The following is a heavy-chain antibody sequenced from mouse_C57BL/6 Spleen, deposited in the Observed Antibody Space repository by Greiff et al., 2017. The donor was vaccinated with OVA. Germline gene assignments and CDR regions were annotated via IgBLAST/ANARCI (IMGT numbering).Heavy chain of an antibody. CDR2: IRLKSDNYAT. CDR1: GFTFSNYW. D-gene: IGHD4-1*01. V-gene: IGHV6-3*01. Sequence: EVKVEESGGGLVQPGGSMKLSCVASGFTFSNYWMNWVRQSPEKGLEWVAQIRLKSDNYATHYAESVKGRFTISRDDSKSSVYLQMNNLRAEDTGIYYCTITGPTGAMDYWGQGTSVTVSS. J-gene: IGHJ4*01. CDR3: TITGPTGAMDY.